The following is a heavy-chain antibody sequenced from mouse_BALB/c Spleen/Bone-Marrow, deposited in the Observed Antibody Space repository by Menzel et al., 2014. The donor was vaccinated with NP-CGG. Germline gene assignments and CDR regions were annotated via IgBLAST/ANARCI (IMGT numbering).Heavy chain of an antibody. CDR1: GYTFTDYY. D-gene: IGHD1-1*01. J-gene: IGHJ1*01. CDR3: ARGGYYGSSLDWYFDV. Sequence: VQLQQSGPELVKPGASVKMSCKASGYTFTDYYMKWVKRSHGKSLEWIGDINPNNGDTFYNQKFKGKATLTVDKSSSTAYMQLNSLTSEDSAVYYCARGGYYGSSLDWYFDVWGAGTTVTVSS. V-gene: IGHV1-26*01. CDR2: INPNNGDT.